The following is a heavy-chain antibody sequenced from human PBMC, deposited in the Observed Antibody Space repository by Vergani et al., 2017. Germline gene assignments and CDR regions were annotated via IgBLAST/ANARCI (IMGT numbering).Heavy chain of an antibody. CDR1: GFTSSYYG. CDR3: ATKSCGTPGCQMGYFRE. CDR2: ISYDGTHK. V-gene: IGHV3-30*03. Sequence: QVHLVESGGGVVQPGRSLRLSCVVSGFTSSYYGMHWFRQAPGKGLEWVAVISYDGTHKYYADSVKGRFTISRDNSKITLYLQMNSLRTENTAVYYCATKSCGTPGCQMGYFREWGQGTLVTVSS. D-gene: IGHD1-1*01. J-gene: IGHJ1*01.